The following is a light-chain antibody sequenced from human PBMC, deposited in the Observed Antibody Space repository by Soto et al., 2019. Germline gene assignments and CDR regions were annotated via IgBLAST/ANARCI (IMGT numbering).Light chain of an antibody. CDR3: QQYNNWPPT. J-gene: IGKJ1*01. V-gene: IGKV3-15*01. CDR2: GAS. CDR1: QSISNY. Sequence: EIVLTQSPDTMSLSPGETATLSCRASQSISNYLAWYQQKPGQAPRLLIYGASTRATGIPARFSGSGSGTEFTLSIGSLQSEDFAVYYCQQYNNWPPTFGQGTKVDIK.